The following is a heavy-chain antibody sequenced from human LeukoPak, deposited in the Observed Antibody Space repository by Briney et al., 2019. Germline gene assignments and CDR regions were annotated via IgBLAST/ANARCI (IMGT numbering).Heavy chain of an antibody. CDR3: ARDGGVSGYDLLDY. CDR2: INQDGSEK. J-gene: IGHJ4*02. D-gene: IGHD5-12*01. V-gene: IGHV3-7*01. Sequence: GGSLRLSCAASGFTFSSFWMAWIRQAPGKGLEWVANINQDGSEKYYVDSVKGRFTISRDNAKNSVYLQMNSLRAEDTAVYYCARDGGVSGYDLLDYWGQGTLVTVSS. CDR1: GFTFSSFW.